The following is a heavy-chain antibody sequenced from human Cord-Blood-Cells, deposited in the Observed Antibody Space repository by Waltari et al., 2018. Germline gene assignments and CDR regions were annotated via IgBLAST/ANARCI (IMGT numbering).Heavy chain of an antibody. CDR2: IYYSGST. CDR3: ASLDLNWYFDL. J-gene: IGHJ2*01. V-gene: IGHV4-39*01. CDR1: GSISSSSYS. D-gene: IGHD1-1*01. Sequence: QLQLQESGPGLVKPSETLSLTCTVPGSISSSSYSWGWIRQPPGKGLEWIGSIYYSGSTYYNPSLKSRVTISVDTSKNQFSLKLSSVTAADTAVYYCASLDLNWYFDLWGRGTLVTVSS.